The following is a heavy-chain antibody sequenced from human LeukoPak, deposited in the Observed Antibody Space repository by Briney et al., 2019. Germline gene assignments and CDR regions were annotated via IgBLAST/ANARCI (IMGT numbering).Heavy chain of an antibody. Sequence: GRSLRLSCAASGFTFGTSWMSWVRQAPGRGLEWVANINHDGREIYYEDSVKGRFTISRDNAKTSLYLQMNSLRAGDTALYYCTSGRAGTYWGQGTLVIVSS. D-gene: IGHD1-26*01. V-gene: IGHV3-7*01. CDR2: INHDGREI. CDR1: GFTFGTSW. J-gene: IGHJ4*02. CDR3: TSGRAGTY.